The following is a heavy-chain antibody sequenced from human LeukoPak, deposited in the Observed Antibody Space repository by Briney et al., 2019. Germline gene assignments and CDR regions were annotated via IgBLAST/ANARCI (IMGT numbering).Heavy chain of an antibody. Sequence: SETLSLTCTVSGGSISSGGYYWSWIRQPPGKGLEWIGYISYSGSTNYNPSLKSRVTISLDTSKNQFSLKLSSVTAADTAVYYCASGGYCSSTGCYPNWFDPWGQGTLVTVSS. CDR3: ASGGYCSSTGCYPNWFDP. V-gene: IGHV4-61*08. CDR2: ISYSGST. J-gene: IGHJ5*02. CDR1: GGSISSGGYY. D-gene: IGHD2-2*01.